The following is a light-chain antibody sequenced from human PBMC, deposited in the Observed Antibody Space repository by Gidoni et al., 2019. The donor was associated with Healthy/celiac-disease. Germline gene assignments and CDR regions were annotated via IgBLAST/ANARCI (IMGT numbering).Light chain of an antibody. Sequence: QSVLTQPPSASGTPGQRVTISCSGSSSTIGSNYVYWYQQLPGTAPKLLIYRNNQRPSGVPDRFSGSKSGTSASLANSGLRSEDEADYYCAAWDDSLSGLVFGGGTKLTVL. J-gene: IGLJ2*01. CDR2: RNN. CDR3: AAWDDSLSGLV. CDR1: SSTIGSNY. V-gene: IGLV1-47*01.